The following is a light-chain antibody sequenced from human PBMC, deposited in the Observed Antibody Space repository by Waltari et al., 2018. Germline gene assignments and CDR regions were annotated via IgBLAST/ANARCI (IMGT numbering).Light chain of an antibody. V-gene: IGLV2-23*02. Sequence: QSALTQTAPVSGSPGPSITISCPGTSSDIGSFNLFSWYQQHPGKAPKLMIYEVSQRPSGVSNRFSGSKSANTASLTISGLQAEDEADYYCCSYAGTIPFVFGTGTKVTVL. CDR1: SSDIGSFNL. CDR2: EVS. CDR3: CSYAGTIPFV. J-gene: IGLJ1*01.